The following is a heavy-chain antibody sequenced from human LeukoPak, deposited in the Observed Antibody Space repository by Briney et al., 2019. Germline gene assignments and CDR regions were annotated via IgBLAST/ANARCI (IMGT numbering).Heavy chain of an antibody. D-gene: IGHD3-22*01. V-gene: IGHV1-2*02. Sequence: ASVKLSCKASGYTFTGYYMHWVRQAPGQGLEWMGWINLNSGGTNYAQKFQGRVTMTRDTSISTAYMELSRLRSDDTAVYYCARGASITLTLVVITTGLDYWGQGTLVTVSS. J-gene: IGHJ4*02. CDR2: INLNSGGT. CDR1: GYTFTGYY. CDR3: ARGASITLTLVVITTGLDY.